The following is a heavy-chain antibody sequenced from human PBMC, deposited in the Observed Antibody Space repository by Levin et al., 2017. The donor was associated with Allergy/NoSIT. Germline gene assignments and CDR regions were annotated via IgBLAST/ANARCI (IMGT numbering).Heavy chain of an antibody. D-gene: IGHD2-2*01. CDR2: ISYDGSRK. V-gene: IGHV3-30*18. J-gene: IGHJ4*02. CDR3: AKVRVPASIGSLDF. CDR1: GLTFSSYG. Sequence: GESLKISCPASGLTFSSYGIHWVRQAPGKGLEWVAIISYDGSRKYYADSVKGRFTISRDNSKNTLYLQMNSLRAEGTAMYYCAKVRVPASIGSLDFWGQGTLVTVSS.